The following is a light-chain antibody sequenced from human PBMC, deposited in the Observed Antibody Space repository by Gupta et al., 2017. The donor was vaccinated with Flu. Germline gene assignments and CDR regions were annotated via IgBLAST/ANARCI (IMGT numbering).Light chain of an antibody. CDR2: GAS. Sequence: EIVMTQSPATLSVSPGERATLSCRASQSVRSNLAWYQQKPGQAPRLLIYGASTRATDIPARFSGSGSGTEFTLTISSRQSEDFAVYYCQQYNNWPPDTFGQGTKLEIK. J-gene: IGKJ2*01. CDR1: QSVRSN. CDR3: QQYNNWPPDT. V-gene: IGKV3-15*01.